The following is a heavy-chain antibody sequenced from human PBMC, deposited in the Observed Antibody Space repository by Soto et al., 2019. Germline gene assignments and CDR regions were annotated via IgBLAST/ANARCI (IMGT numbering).Heavy chain of an antibody. D-gene: IGHD3-22*01. CDR2: ISAYNGNT. Sequence: ASVKVSCKASGYTFTSYGISWVRQAPGQGREWMGWISAYNGNTNYAQKLQGRVTMTTDTSTSTAYMELRSLRSDDTAVYYCARDPVITMIVGGYFDYWGQGXLVTVSS. CDR3: ARDPVITMIVGGYFDY. CDR1: GYTFTSYG. V-gene: IGHV1-18*04. J-gene: IGHJ4*02.